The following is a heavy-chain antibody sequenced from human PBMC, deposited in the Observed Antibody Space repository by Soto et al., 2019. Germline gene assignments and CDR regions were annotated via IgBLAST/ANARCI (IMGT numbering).Heavy chain of an antibody. Sequence: ASVKVSCKASGYTFTSYGVSWVRQASGQGLEWMGWISALNAVTNSAHSLQGRVTLTRDTSTSTAYMELRSLISDDTAVYYCARASRAYGDWDSWGQGTLVTVSS. CDR1: GYTFTSYG. CDR3: ARASRAYGDWDS. CDR2: ISALNAVT. D-gene: IGHD4-17*01. J-gene: IGHJ4*02. V-gene: IGHV1-18*01.